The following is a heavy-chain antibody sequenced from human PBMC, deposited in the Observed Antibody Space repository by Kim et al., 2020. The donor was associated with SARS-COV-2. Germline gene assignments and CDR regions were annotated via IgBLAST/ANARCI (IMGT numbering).Heavy chain of an antibody. Sequence: GGSLRLSCVASGFTFSSYWMHWVRQAPGKGLVWVSRVNSDGSSTSYADSVKGRFTISRDNARNTLYLQMNSLRAEDTAVYYCASLSTGYVWYKFDYWSQG. D-gene: IGHD3-16*01. V-gene: IGHV3-74*01. CDR3: ASLSTGYVWYKFDY. J-gene: IGHJ4*02. CDR1: GFTFSSYW. CDR2: VNSDGSST.